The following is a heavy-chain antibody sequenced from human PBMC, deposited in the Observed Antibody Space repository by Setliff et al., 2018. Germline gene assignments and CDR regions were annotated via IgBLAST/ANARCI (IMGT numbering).Heavy chain of an antibody. V-gene: IGHV5-51*01. Sequence: GESLKISCKTSGYNFATYWIGLVRQLPGKGLEWMGLIFPDDSDARYTPSFQGRVTMSVDKSISTAYLQWSSLKASDTAMYYCASGVSYGVSRDVDYWGQGTLVTVSS. CDR1: GYNFATYW. CDR3: ASGVSYGVSRDVDY. D-gene: IGHD4-17*01. CDR2: IFPDDSDA. J-gene: IGHJ4*02.